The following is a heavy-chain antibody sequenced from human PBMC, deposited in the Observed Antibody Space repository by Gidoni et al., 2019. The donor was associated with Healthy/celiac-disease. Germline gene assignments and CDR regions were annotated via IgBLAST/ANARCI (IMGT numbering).Heavy chain of an antibody. D-gene: IGHD2-2*01. V-gene: IGHV2-26*01. CDR1: GFSLINARMG. J-gene: IGHJ6*04. CDR2: IFSNDEK. CDR3: ARIGYQLLSLVGYYYYGMDV. Sequence: QVTLKESGPVLVKPTETLTLTCTVSGFSLINARMGVSWIRQPPGKALELLAHIFSNDEKSYSTSLKSRLTISKDTSKSQVVLNMTNMDPVDTATYDCARIGYQLLSLVGYYYYGMDVWGKGTTVTVSS.